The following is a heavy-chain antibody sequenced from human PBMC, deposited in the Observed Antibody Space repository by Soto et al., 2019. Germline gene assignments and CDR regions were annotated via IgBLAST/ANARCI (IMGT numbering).Heavy chain of an antibody. CDR2: ISGSGGST. D-gene: IGHD2-15*01. CDR1: GFTFSSYA. Sequence: GGSLRLSCAASGFTFSSYAMSWVRQAPGKGLEWVSAISGSGGSTYYADSVKGRFTISRDNSKNTLYLQMNSLRDEDTAVYYCAKEGVVGNCSGGSCYLNYYYYYMDVWGKGTTVTVSS. CDR3: AKEGVVGNCSGGSCYLNYYYYYMDV. J-gene: IGHJ6*03. V-gene: IGHV3-23*01.